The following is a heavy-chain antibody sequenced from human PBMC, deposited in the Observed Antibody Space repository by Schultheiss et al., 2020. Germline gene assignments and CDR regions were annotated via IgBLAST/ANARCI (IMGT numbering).Heavy chain of an antibody. CDR1: GGSISSSNW. CDR2: IYYSGST. CDR3: ARSELRDSSGFY. J-gene: IGHJ4*02. Sequence: SETLSLTCAVSGGSISSSNWWSWVRQPPGKGLEWIGSIYYSGSTYYNPSLKSRVTISVDTSKNQFSLKLSSVTAADTAVYYCARSELRDSSGFYWGQGTLVTVSS. V-gene: IGHV4-4*02. D-gene: IGHD3-22*01.